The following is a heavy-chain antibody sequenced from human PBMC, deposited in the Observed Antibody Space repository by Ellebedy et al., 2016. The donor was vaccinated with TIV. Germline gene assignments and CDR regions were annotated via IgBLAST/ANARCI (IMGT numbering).Heavy chain of an antibody. J-gene: IGHJ2*01. CDR3: ARNLVNFTFEKWYFDL. D-gene: IGHD1-26*01. CDR2: IYNSGST. Sequence: SETLSLTCTVSGGSISSSTYYWGWLRQPPGKGLEWIGTIYNSGSTYYNPSLKRRVTISVDTSKNQFSLKLSSVTAADTAVYYCARNLVNFTFEKWYFDLWGRGTLVTVSS. CDR1: GGSISSSTYY. V-gene: IGHV4-39*01.